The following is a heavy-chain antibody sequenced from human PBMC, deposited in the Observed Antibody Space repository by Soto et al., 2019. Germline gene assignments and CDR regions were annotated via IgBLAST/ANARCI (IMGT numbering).Heavy chain of an antibody. V-gene: IGHV1-18*04. J-gene: IGHJ4*02. Sequence: QVELVQSGAEVKNPGASVTVSCKASGEFFTTYGISWVRQAPGQGLEWMGWISTYSTNTNYAPKFQGRLRLTADTSTTTAHMELRSLRPDDTAVYYCASWAGRVRDYVGPFDYWGQGSLVTVSP. D-gene: IGHD4-17*01. CDR2: ISTYSTNT. CDR3: ASWAGRVRDYVGPFDY. CDR1: GEFFTTYG.